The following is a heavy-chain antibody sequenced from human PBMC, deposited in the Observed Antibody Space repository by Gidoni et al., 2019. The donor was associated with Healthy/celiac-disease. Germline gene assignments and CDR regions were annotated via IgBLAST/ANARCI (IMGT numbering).Heavy chain of an antibody. CDR2: INPNSGGT. CDR1: GYTFTGYY. V-gene: IGHV1-2*04. D-gene: IGHD6-19*01. CDR3: ARDRRWLVLGDAFDI. Sequence: QVQLVQCGHEVKKPGASVKVSCWASGYTFTGYYMHWVRQAPGQGLEWMGWINPNSGGTNYAQKVQGWGTMTRDTSISTAYMELSRLRSDDTAVYYCARDRRWLVLGDAFDIWGQGTMVTVSS. J-gene: IGHJ3*02.